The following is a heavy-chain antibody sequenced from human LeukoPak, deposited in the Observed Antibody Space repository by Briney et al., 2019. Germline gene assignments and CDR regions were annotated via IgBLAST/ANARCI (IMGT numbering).Heavy chain of an antibody. J-gene: IGHJ5*02. V-gene: IGHV3-30-3*01. CDR2: ISYDGSNK. CDR3: ARQVVPVGSWFDP. Sequence: PGGSLRLSCAASGFTFSSYAMHWVRQAPGKGLEWVAVISYDGSNKYYADSVKGRFTISRDNSKNTLYLQMNGLRAEDTAVYYCARQVVPVGSWFDPWGQGTLVTVSS. CDR1: GFTFSSYA. D-gene: IGHD2-2*01.